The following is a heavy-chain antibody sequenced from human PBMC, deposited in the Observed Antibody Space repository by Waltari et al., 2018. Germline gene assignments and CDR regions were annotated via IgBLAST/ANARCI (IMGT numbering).Heavy chain of an antibody. V-gene: IGHV4-4*02. CDR2: VHQSGRS. CDR1: GDSTSNNFF. J-gene: IGHJ4*02. D-gene: IGHD2-15*01. CDR3: ASDRGRGLYLDS. Sequence: QVQLQESGPGLVKPSGTLSLTCTVSGDSTSNNFFWSWVRQSPGKGLGWIEQVHQSGRSNYNPSLESRVTVSMDTSKNQFSLRVTSVTAADTAIYYCASDRGRGLYLDSWGQGTLVTVSP.